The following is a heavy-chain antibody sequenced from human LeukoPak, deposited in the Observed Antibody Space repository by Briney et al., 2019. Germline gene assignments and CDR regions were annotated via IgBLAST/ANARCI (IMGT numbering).Heavy chain of an antibody. CDR3: TTLNSLYRDMVRGVMVL. CDR2: TVSEIDGGTT. D-gene: IGHD3-10*01. Sequence: GGSLRLSCAASGFTFNYAWMSWVRQVPGKGLEWVGQTVSEIDGGTTDYAAPVKGRFTISRDDSKNTLYLQMNSLKTEDTAVYYCTTLNSLYRDMVRGVMVLWGQGTLVTVSS. CDR1: GFTFNYAW. J-gene: IGHJ4*02. V-gene: IGHV3-15*04.